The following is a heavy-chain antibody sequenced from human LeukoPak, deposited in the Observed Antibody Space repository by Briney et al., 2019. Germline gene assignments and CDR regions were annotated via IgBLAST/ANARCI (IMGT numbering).Heavy chain of an antibody. CDR3: TKLKGWYGEGFFDY. D-gene: IGHD6-19*01. J-gene: IGHJ4*02. CDR2: LYSGGAT. CDR1: GFTISSNY. V-gene: IGHV3-53*01. Sequence: GGSLRLSCAASGFTISSNYMSWVRQPAGKGLEWVSVLYSGGATFYADSVKVRFTISRDTSKNTLYLQMNDLRADDTAVYYCTKLKGWYGEGFFDYWGQGALVTVSS.